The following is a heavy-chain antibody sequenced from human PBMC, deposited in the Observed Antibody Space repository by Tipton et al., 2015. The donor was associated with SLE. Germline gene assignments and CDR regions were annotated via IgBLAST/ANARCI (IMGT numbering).Heavy chain of an antibody. Sequence: GLVKPSETLSLTCAVYGGSFSGYYWSWIRQPPGKGLEWIGEINHSGSTNYNPSLKSRVTISVDTSKNQFSLKLSSVTAADTAVYYCARGYYYYGMDVWGQGTTVTVSS. CDR1: GGSFSGYY. CDR3: ARGYYYYGMDV. V-gene: IGHV4-34*01. CDR2: INHSGST. J-gene: IGHJ6*02.